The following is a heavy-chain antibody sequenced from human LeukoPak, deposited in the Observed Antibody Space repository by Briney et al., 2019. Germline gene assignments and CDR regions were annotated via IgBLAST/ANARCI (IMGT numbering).Heavy chain of an antibody. Sequence: GGSLRLSCAASGFTFNTYTMNWVRQAPGKGLEWVSYISGSSGIIDYADSVRGRFTISRDNAKNSLYLQMNSLRAEDTPVYYCARGSSRGENFDYWGQGTLVTVSS. J-gene: IGHJ4*02. CDR2: ISGSSGII. V-gene: IGHV3-48*04. D-gene: IGHD3-16*01. CDR1: GFTFNTYT. CDR3: ARGSSRGENFDY.